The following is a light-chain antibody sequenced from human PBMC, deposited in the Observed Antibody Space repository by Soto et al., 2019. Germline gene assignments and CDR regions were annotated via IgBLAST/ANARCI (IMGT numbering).Light chain of an antibody. Sequence: DIQMTQSPSTLSASVGDRVPITCRASQSISSWLAWYQQKPGKAPKLLLYKASTLKSGVPSRFSGSGSGTEFTLPISSIEPEDFAVYYCQQRSNWPPITFGQGTRREIK. CDR2: KAS. CDR1: QSISSW. J-gene: IGKJ5*01. V-gene: IGKV1-5*03. CDR3: QQRSNWPPIT.